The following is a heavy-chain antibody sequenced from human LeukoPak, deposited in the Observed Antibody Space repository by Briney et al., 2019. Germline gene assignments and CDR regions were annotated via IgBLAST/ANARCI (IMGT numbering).Heavy chain of an antibody. CDR3: ATQVEVGEDY. Sequence: GGSLRLSCAASGFTFSDYYMSWIRQAPGQGLEWVSYISSSGSTIYYADSVKGRFTISRDNAKSALYLQMNSLRAEDTAVYYCATQVEVGEDYWGQGTLVTVSS. CDR2: ISSSGSTI. V-gene: IGHV3-11*01. D-gene: IGHD1-26*01. CDR1: GFTFSDYY. J-gene: IGHJ4*02.